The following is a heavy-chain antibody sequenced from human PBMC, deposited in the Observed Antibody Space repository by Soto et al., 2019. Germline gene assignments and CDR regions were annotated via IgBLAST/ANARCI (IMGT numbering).Heavy chain of an antibody. J-gene: IGHJ3*02. CDR2: IYHTGST. V-gene: IGHV4-4*02. CDR1: GASISSDNW. D-gene: IGHD2-15*01. CDR3: ETNTCYGGRCDTAFHI. Sequence: QVQLQESGPGLVKPSGTLSLTCAVSGASISSDNWWSWVRQPPGKGLEWMGEIYHTGSTFYNPSLKSRVTGSLVETNRPFSLRLTYVTAADTAVYVCETNTCYGGRCDTAFHIWGQGTTVTVSP.